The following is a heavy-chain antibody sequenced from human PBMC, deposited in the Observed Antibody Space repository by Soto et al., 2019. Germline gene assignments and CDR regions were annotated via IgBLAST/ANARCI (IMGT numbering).Heavy chain of an antibody. CDR2: IIPILGIA. CDR1: GGTFSSYT. J-gene: IGHJ4*02. CDR3: AREKIAAAGLFDY. V-gene: IGHV1-69*10. D-gene: IGHD6-13*01. Sequence: SVKVSCKASGGTFSSYTISWVRQAPGQGLEWMGGIIPILGIANYAQKFQGRVTITADKSTSTAYMELSSLRSEDTAVYYCAREKIAAAGLFDYWGQGTLVTVSA.